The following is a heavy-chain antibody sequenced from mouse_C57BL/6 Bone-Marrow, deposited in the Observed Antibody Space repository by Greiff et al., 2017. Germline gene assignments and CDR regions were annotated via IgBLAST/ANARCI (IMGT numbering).Heavy chain of an antibody. CDR1: GYSFTDYN. V-gene: IGHV1-39*01. J-gene: IGHJ3*01. Sequence: EVQGVESGPELVKPGASVKISCKASGYSFTDYNMNWVKQSNGKSLEWIGVINPNYGTTSYNQKFTGKATLTVDQSSRTAYMQLNSLTSEDSAVYYCAPHDYGSSYGFAYWGQGTLVTVSA. CDR2: INPNYGTT. CDR3: APHDYGSSYGFAY. D-gene: IGHD1-1*01.